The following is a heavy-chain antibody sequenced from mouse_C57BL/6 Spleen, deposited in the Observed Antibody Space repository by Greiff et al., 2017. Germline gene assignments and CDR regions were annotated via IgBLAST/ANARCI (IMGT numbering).Heavy chain of an antibody. CDR3: ARDRVYYDYDAMDY. D-gene: IGHD2-1*01. V-gene: IGHV5-4*01. CDR1: GFTFSSYA. CDR2: ISDGGSYT. Sequence: EVKLMEPGGGLVKPGGSLKLSCAASGFTFSSYAMSWVRQTPEKRLEWVATISDGGSYTYYQDNVKGRFTISRDNAKNNLYLQMSHLKSEDTAMYYCARDRVYYDYDAMDYWGQGTSVTVSS. J-gene: IGHJ4*01.